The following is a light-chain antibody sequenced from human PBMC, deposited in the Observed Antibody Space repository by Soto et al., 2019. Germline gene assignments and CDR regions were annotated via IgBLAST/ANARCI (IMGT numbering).Light chain of an antibody. CDR1: QTVPSR. CDR3: QQYYRSSIT. Sequence: EIVMTQSPATLSVSPGEGVTLSCRASQTVPSRIAWYQQKPGQAPSLLIYGASTRATGVPDRFSGTGSGTEFTLTISSLQPDDFATYYCQQYYRSSITFGQGTRLEIK. J-gene: IGKJ5*01. CDR2: GAS. V-gene: IGKV3-15*01.